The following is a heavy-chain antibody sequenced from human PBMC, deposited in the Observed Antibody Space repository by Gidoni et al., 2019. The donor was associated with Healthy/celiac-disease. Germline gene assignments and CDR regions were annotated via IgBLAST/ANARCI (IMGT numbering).Heavy chain of an antibody. V-gene: IGHV3-11*01. Sequence: QVQLVESGGGLVKPGGSLRLSFAASGFTFSDYSMSWIRQAPGKGLDWVSYSSSIGSTIYYADSVKGRFTISRDNAKNSLYLQMNSLRAEDTAVYYCARDWIYYYGSGSYNWFDPWGQGTLVTVSS. CDR3: ARDWIYYYGSGSYNWFDP. J-gene: IGHJ5*02. D-gene: IGHD3-10*01. CDR2: SSSIGSTI. CDR1: GFTFSDYS.